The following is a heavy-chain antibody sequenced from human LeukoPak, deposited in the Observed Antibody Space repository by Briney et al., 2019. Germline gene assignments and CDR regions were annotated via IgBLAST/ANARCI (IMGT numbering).Heavy chain of an antibody. CDR1: GFTFSSYS. D-gene: IGHD1-1*01. Sequence: GGSLRLSCAASGFTFSSYSMNWVRQAPGKGLEWVSSISSSSSYIYYADSVKGRFTISRDNAKNSLYLQMNSLRAEDTAVYYCATEREPSTAVTRWGQGTLVTVSS. CDR2: ISSSSSYI. V-gene: IGHV3-21*01. J-gene: IGHJ4*02. CDR3: ATEREPSTAVTR.